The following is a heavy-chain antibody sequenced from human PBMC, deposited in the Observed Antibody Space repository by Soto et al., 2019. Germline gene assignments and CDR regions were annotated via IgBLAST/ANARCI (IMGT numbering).Heavy chain of an antibody. Sequence: QVQLVQSGAEVKKPGASVKVSCKASGYTFTSYDINWVRQATGQGLEWMGWMNPNSGNTGYAQKFQGRVTMTRNTSISTAYMELSSLRSEDTAVYYCARGFREGAVTIFGVVINRTPFDYWGQGTLVTVSS. D-gene: IGHD3-3*01. V-gene: IGHV1-8*01. CDR3: ARGFREGAVTIFGVVINRTPFDY. CDR1: GYTFTSYD. CDR2: MNPNSGNT. J-gene: IGHJ4*02.